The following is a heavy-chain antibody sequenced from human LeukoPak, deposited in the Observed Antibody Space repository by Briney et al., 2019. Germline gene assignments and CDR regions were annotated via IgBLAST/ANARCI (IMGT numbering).Heavy chain of an antibody. CDR3: ARDSSGYSYHYYYGMDV. CDR1: GGSISSYY. CDR2: IYYSGST. V-gene: IGHV4-59*01. J-gene: IGHJ6*02. Sequence: PSETLSLTCTVSGGSISSYYWSWIRQPPGKGLEWIGYIYYSGSTNYNPSLKSRVTISVDTSKNQSSLKLSPVTAADTAVYYCARDSSGYSYHYYYGMDVWGQGTTVTVSS. D-gene: IGHD5-18*01.